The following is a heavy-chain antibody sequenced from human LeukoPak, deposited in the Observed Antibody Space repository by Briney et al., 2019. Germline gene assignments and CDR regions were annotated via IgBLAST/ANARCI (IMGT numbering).Heavy chain of an antibody. D-gene: IGHD2-15*01. CDR3: TTDLGYCSGGSCYEFDY. V-gene: IGHV3-15*01. Sequence: PGGSLRLSCAASGFTFSNAWMSWVRQAPGKGLEWVGRIKRKTDGGTTDYAAPVKGRFTISRDDSKTTLYLQMNSLKTEDTAVYYCTTDLGYCSGGSCYEFDYWGQGTLVTVSS. J-gene: IGHJ4*02. CDR1: GFTFSNAW. CDR2: IKRKTDGGTT.